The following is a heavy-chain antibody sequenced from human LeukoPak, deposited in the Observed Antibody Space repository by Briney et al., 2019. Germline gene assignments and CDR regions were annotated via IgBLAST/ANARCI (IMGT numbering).Heavy chain of an antibody. Sequence: PGGSLRLSCAASGFTFSSYAMSWVRQAPGKGLEWVSGISGSDSTTYYADSVKGRFTISRENSKNTLYLQMNSLRAEDTAVYYCATSGGSYWSWGQGTLVTVSS. CDR1: GFTFSSYA. D-gene: IGHD1-26*01. J-gene: IGHJ5*02. V-gene: IGHV3-23*01. CDR2: ISGSDSTT. CDR3: ATSGGSYWS.